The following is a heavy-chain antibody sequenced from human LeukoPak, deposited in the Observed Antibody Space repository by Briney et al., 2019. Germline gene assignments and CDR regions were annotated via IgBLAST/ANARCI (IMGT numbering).Heavy chain of an antibody. CDR2: IYYSGST. V-gene: IGHV4-31*03. Sequence: SETLSLTCTVSGGSISSGGYYWSWIRQHPGKGLEWIGYIYYSGSTYYNPSLKSRVTISVDTSKNQFSLKLSSVTAADTAVYYCATGSWTYYFDYWGQGTLVTVSS. J-gene: IGHJ4*02. D-gene: IGHD6-13*01. CDR1: GGSISSGGYY. CDR3: ATGSWTYYFDY.